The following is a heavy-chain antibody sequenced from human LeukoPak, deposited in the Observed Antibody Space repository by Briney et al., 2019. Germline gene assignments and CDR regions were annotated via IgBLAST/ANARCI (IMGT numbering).Heavy chain of an antibody. Sequence: SETLSLTCAVSGYSISSGYYWGWIRQPPGRGLEGIGIIYHSGSTYYNPSLKSRVTISVDTSKNQFSLKLSSVTAADTAVYYCARDGEIRFLDLGAFDIWGQGTMVTVSS. CDR2: IYHSGST. J-gene: IGHJ3*02. CDR3: ARDGEIRFLDLGAFDI. V-gene: IGHV4-38-2*02. CDR1: GYSISSGYY. D-gene: IGHD3-3*01.